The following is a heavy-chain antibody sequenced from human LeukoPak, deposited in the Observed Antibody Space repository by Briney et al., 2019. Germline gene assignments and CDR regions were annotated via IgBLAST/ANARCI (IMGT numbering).Heavy chain of an antibody. CDR2: IYYSGST. CDR1: GGSISSSSYY. Sequence: SETLSLTCTVSGGSISSSSYYWGWIRQPPGKGLEWIGSIYYSGSTYYNPSLKSRVTISVDTSKNQFSLKLSSVTAADTAVYYCARPWGVSGSYIYDYWGQGTLVTVSS. D-gene: IGHD1-26*01. V-gene: IGHV4-39*01. CDR3: ARPWGVSGSYIYDY. J-gene: IGHJ4*02.